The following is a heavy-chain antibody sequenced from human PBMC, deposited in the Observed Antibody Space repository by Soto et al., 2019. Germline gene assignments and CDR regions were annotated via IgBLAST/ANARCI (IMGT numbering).Heavy chain of an antibody. D-gene: IGHD2-21*01. CDR3: ARAIVVVSRASWFDP. Sequence: QVQLQESGPGLVKPSQTLSLTCTVSGGSISSGDYYWSWIRQPPGKGLEWIGYIYYSGSTYYNPSLTSRVTISVDTSKNQFSLKLSSVTAADTAVYYCARAIVVVSRASWFDPWGQGTLVTVSS. CDR2: IYYSGST. J-gene: IGHJ5*02. V-gene: IGHV4-30-4*01. CDR1: GGSISSGDYY.